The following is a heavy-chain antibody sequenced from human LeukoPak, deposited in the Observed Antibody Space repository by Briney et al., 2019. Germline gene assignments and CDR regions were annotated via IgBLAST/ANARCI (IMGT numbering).Heavy chain of an antibody. D-gene: IGHD2-15*01. J-gene: IGHJ4*02. CDR3: ARDRCSGGSCYSGH. V-gene: IGHV3-53*01. CDR1: GFTFSSYA. Sequence: GGSLRLSCAASGFTFSSYAMSWVRQAPGKGLEWVSVIYSGGSTYYADSVKGRFTISRDNSKNTLYLQMNSLRAEDTAVYYCARDRCSGGSCYSGHWGQGTLVTVSS. CDR2: IYSGGST.